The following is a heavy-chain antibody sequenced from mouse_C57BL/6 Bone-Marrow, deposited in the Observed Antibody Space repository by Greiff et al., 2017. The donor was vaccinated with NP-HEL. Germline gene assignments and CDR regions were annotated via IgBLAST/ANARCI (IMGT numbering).Heavy chain of an antibody. D-gene: IGHD1-1*01. J-gene: IGHJ3*01. V-gene: IGHV1-4*01. CDR3: ARGDYYCSSPFAY. Sequence: VQLQQSGAELARPGASVKMSCKASGYTFTSYTMHWVKQRPGQGLEWIGYINPSSGYTKYNQKFKDKATLTADKSSSTAYMQLSSLTSEDSAGYYCARGDYYCSSPFAYWGQGTLVTVSA. CDR1: GYTFTSYT. CDR2: INPSSGYT.